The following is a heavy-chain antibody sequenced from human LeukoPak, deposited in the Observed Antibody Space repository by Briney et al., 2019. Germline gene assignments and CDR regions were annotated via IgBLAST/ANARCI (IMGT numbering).Heavy chain of an antibody. V-gene: IGHV3-23*01. J-gene: IGHJ4*02. CDR2: ISGSGAGT. D-gene: IGHD2-8*01. CDR1: GFTFSGYA. Sequence: GSLRLSCAASGFTFSGYAMNWVRQAPGKGLEWVSGISGSGAGTYYADSVKGRFTISRDNSKNTLYLQMNSLRADDTAVYYCAKMVREFYTISYYFDNWGQGTLVTVSS. CDR3: AKMVREFYTISYYFDN.